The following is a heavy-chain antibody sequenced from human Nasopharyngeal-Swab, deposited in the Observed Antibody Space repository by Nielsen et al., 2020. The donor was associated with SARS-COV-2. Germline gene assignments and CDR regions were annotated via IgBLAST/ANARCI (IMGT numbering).Heavy chain of an antibody. CDR3: AREGLDYDFWSAYFMDV. CDR2: ISSSSSNI. CDR1: GFTFNNYN. V-gene: IGHV3-21*04. D-gene: IGHD3-3*01. Sequence: GESLKISCAASGFTFNNYNFNWVRQAPGKGLEWVSSISSSSSNIYYADSVKGRFTISRDNAKNSLYLQMNSLRAEDTAVYYCAREGLDYDFWSAYFMDVWGQGTTVTVSS. J-gene: IGHJ6*02.